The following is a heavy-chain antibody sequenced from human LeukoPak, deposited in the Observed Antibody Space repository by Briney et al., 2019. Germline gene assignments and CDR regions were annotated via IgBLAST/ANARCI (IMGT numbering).Heavy chain of an antibody. CDR1: GGSISSSSYY. Sequence: PSETLSLTCTVSGGSISSSSYYWGWIRQPPGKGLEWIGSIYYSGSTYYNPSLKSRVTISVDTSKNQFSLKLSSVTAADTAVYYCARGRIQLSHAYFDYWGQGTLVTVSS. CDR3: ARGRIQLSHAYFDY. V-gene: IGHV4-39*01. CDR2: IYYSGST. J-gene: IGHJ4*02. D-gene: IGHD5-18*01.